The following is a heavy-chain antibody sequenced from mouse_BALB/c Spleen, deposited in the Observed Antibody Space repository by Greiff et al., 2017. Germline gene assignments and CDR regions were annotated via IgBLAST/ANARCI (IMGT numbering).Heavy chain of an antibody. CDR2: ISSGSSTI. V-gene: IGHV5-17*02. J-gene: IGHJ3*01. CDR3: ARSGTARASWFAY. CDR1: GFTFSSFG. D-gene: IGHD3-2*01. Sequence: EVQLVESGGGLVQPGGSRKLSCAASGFTFSSFGMHWVRQAPEKGLEWVAYISSGSSTIYYADTVKGRFTISRDNPKNTLFLQMTSLRSEDTAMYYCARSGTARASWFAYWGQGTLVTVSA.